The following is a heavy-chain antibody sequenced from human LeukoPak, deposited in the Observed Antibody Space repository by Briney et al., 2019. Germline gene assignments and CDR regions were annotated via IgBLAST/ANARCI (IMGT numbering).Heavy chain of an antibody. CDR3: ASGGSGSYYFTLYY. V-gene: IGHV3-30*04. Sequence: GRSLRLSCAASGFTFSSYAMHWVRQAPGKGLEWVAVISYDGSNEYYADSVKGRFTISRDNSKNTLYLQMNSLRAEDTAVYYCASGGSGSYYFTLYYWGQGTLVTVSS. CDR1: GFTFSSYA. CDR2: ISYDGSNE. D-gene: IGHD3-10*01. J-gene: IGHJ4*02.